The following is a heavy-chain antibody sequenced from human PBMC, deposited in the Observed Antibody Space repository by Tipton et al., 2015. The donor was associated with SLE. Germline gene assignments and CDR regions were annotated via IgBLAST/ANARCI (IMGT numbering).Heavy chain of an antibody. Sequence: TLSLTCTVSGGAISTFYWSWIRQSAGKGLEWIGTIYHSGTTYYNPSLKSRLTLSIDTSKNQFSLKLSSVTAADTAVYYCVRLELPATKADYWGPGTLVTVSS. CDR2: IYHSGTT. D-gene: IGHD5-24*01. V-gene: IGHV4-4*07. J-gene: IGHJ4*02. CDR1: GGAISTFY. CDR3: VRLELPATKADY.